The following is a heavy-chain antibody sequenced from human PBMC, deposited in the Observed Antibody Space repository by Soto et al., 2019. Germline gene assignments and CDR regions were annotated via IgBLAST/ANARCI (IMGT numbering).Heavy chain of an antibody. CDR1: VNTFTSYD. V-gene: IGHV1-8*01. CDR2: INPNSGNI. J-gene: IGHJ6*02. D-gene: IGHD4-17*01. CDR3: ARGTSPRPTVTQQNYGMDV. Sequence: GASVQVSCNGSVNTFTSYDINCGQQATGHGLEWMGWINPNSGNIGYAQKFQGRVTMTRDTAIRTAYMEVSSLRSEDTAVYYCARGTSPRPTVTQQNYGMDVWGQGTTVTVSS.